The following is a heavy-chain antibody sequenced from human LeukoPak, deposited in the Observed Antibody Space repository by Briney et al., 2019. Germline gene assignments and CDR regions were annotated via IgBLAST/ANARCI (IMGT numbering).Heavy chain of an antibody. D-gene: IGHD5-24*01. CDR3: ARAPGRLQPFDY. V-gene: IGHV4-34*01. Sequence: PSETLSLTCAVYGGSFSGYYWSWIRQPPGKGLEWIGEINHSGSSNYYPSLKSRLTICVDTSKNQFSLKLSSVTAADTAVYYCARAPGRLQPFDYWGQGTLVTVSS. CDR1: GGSFSGYY. J-gene: IGHJ4*02. CDR2: INHSGSS.